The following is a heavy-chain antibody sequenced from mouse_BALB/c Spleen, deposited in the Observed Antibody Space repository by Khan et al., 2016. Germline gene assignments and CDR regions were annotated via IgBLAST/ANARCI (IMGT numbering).Heavy chain of an antibody. CDR1: GFTFTDYY. CDR2: IRNKANGYTT. Sequence: EVELVDSGGGLVQPGGSLRLSCATSGFTFTDYYMSWVRQPPGKALEWLGFIRNKANGYTTEYSASVKGRFTISRDNSQSILYLQMNTLRAEDSATYYCARVGGYAMDYWGQGTSVTVSS. D-gene: IGHD3-3*01. V-gene: IGHV7-3*02. J-gene: IGHJ4*01. CDR3: ARVGGYAMDY.